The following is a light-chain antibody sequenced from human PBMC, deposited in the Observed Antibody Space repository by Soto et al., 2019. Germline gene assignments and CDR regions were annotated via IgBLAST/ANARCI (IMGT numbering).Light chain of an antibody. CDR1: QSISGT. V-gene: IGKV3-15*01. CDR2: GAF. J-gene: IGKJ1*01. Sequence: EIVMTQSPGTLSVSPGERATLSCRASQSISGTLAWYQQKPGQAPRLLIYGAFTRATGFPARFSGSGSGTDFTLTITSLQSEDFAVYYCQQYDNWPWTFGQGTKVDIK. CDR3: QQYDNWPWT.